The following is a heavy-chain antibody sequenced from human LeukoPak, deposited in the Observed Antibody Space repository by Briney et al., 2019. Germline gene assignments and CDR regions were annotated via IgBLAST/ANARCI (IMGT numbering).Heavy chain of an antibody. V-gene: IGHV3-7*01. CDR3: ARDSVLLWFGDLFEG. CDR1: GFTFTTYW. J-gene: IGHJ4*02. CDR2: IKQDGREK. D-gene: IGHD3-10*01. Sequence: GGSLRLSCAASGFTFTTYWMSWVRQAPGKGLEWVANIKQDGREKYYVDSVKGRFTISRDNAKNSLYLQMDSLRAEDTAVYYCARDSVLLWFGDLFEGGGQGTLVTVSS.